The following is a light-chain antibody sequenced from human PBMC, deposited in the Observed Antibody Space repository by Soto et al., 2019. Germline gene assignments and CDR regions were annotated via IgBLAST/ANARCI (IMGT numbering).Light chain of an antibody. CDR1: QSLLSRSNNRNY. Sequence: DIVMTQSQDSLAVSLGERATLDCKSSQSLLSRSNNRNYLAWYQQKPGQPPKLLISWASTRESGVPDRFSGSGSATDFTLTISSLQAEDVAVYYCQQYYSTPRTFGQGTKVEIK. V-gene: IGKV4-1*01. CDR2: WAS. J-gene: IGKJ1*01. CDR3: QQYYSTPRT.